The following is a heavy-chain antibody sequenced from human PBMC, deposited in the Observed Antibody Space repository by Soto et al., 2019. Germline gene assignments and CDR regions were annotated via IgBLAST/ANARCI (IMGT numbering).Heavy chain of an antibody. CDR2: ISSSSSYI. CDR1: GFTFSSYS. J-gene: IGHJ3*02. D-gene: IGHD3-22*01. Sequence: EVQLVESGGGLVKPGGSLRLSCAASGFTFSSYSMNWVRQAPGKGLEWVSSISSSSSYIYYADSVKGRFTISRDNAKNSRYLQMNSLRAEDTAVYYCARTYYYASSCYYYHYDAFDIWGQGTMVTVSS. CDR3: ARTYYYASSCYYYHYDAFDI. V-gene: IGHV3-21*01.